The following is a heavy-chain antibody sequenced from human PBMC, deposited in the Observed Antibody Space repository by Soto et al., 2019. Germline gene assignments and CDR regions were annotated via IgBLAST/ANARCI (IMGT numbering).Heavy chain of an antibody. V-gene: IGHV4-39*01. Sequence: SETLSLTCTVSGGSISSSSYYWGWIRQPPGKGLEWIGSIYYSGSTYYNPSLKSRVTISVDTSKNQFSLKLSSVTAADTAVYYCARIRQYYDFWSGYYGDGAGDYWGQGTLVTVSS. D-gene: IGHD3-3*01. CDR3: ARIRQYYDFWSGYYGDGAGDY. J-gene: IGHJ4*02. CDR1: GGSISSSSYY. CDR2: IYYSGST.